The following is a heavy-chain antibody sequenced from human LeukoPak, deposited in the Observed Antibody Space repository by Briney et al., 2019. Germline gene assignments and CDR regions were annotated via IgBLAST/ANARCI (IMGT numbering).Heavy chain of an antibody. CDR3: ARAPPGRWLLPD. V-gene: IGHV1-2*02. CDR1: GYTFTGYY. Sequence: ASVKVSCKASGYTFTGYYMHWVRQAPGQGLEWMGWINPNSGGTNYAQKFQGRVTMTRDTSISTAYMELSRLRSDDTAVYYCARAPPGRWLLPDWGQGTLVTVSS. D-gene: IGHD5-12*01. J-gene: IGHJ4*02. CDR2: INPNSGGT.